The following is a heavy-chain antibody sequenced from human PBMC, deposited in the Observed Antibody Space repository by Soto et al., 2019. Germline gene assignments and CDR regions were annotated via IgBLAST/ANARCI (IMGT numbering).Heavy chain of an antibody. Sequence: ASVKVSCKASGGTFSSYAISWVRQAPGQGLEWMGGIIPIFGTANYAQKFQGRVTITADESTSTAYMELSSLRSEDTAVYYCARDLRYYDFWSGYPTGFGPYYYYYGMDVWGQGTTVTVSS. J-gene: IGHJ6*02. CDR2: IIPIFGTA. V-gene: IGHV1-69*13. D-gene: IGHD3-3*01. CDR1: GGTFSSYA. CDR3: ARDLRYYDFWSGYPTGFGPYYYYYGMDV.